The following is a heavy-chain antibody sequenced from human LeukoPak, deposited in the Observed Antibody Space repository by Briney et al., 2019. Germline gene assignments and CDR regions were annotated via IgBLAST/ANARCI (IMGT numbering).Heavy chain of an antibody. V-gene: IGHV3-53*01. D-gene: IGHD2-2*01. CDR2: TYSGGTT. CDR1: GFSVSDNY. Sequence: GGSLRLSCAGSGFSVSDNYMTWVRQAPGKGPEWVSVTYSGGTTYYADSVEGRFTISRDSVKNTLYLQMNSLRTEDTAVYYCAKEGGLGYCSTTSCAFAHWGRGTLVTVSS. CDR3: AKEGGLGYCSTTSCAFAH. J-gene: IGHJ4*02.